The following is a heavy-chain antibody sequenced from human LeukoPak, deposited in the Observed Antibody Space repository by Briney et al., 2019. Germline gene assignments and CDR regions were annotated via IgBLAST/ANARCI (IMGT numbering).Heavy chain of an antibody. Sequence: SSEPLSLTCTLSGDPISSRDHHWGWIRPPPGKGLEWIGSIHYSGHIYYHPSLNSRLPLLLDNSKHQFSMRLLSVSGADAAVYYCARGRYTDGVYAKTDFDYWGQGTLVTVSA. CDR2: IHYSGHI. CDR3: ARGRYTDGVYAKTDFDY. D-gene: IGHD2-8*01. V-gene: IGHV4-39*07. J-gene: IGHJ4*02. CDR1: GDPISSRDHH.